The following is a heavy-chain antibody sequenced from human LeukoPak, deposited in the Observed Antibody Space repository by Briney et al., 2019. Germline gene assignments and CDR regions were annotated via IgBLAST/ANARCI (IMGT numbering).Heavy chain of an antibody. CDR3: ARDLSPRYSGYWADAFDT. Sequence: PGGSQRPSCAASGFTFSDYWMTWVRQAPGKGQEWVANIKQDGSVKNYVYSVKGRFTISRDNAKNSLFLQMNSLRVEDTAVYYCARDLSPRYSGYWADAFDTWGQGTMVTVSS. CDR1: GFTFSDYW. J-gene: IGHJ3*02. CDR2: IKQDGSVK. V-gene: IGHV3-7*01. D-gene: IGHD6-13*01.